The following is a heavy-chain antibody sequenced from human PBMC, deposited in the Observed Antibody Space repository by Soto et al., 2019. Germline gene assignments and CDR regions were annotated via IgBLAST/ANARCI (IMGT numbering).Heavy chain of an antibody. D-gene: IGHD6-25*01. Sequence: EVQLVESGGGLVKPGGSLRLSCAASGFTFSSYSMNWVRQAPGKGLEWVSSISSSSSYIYYADSVKGRFTISRDNAKNSLYLQMNSLRAEDTAVYYCAREAGESGYDYFAYWGQGTLVTVSS. V-gene: IGHV3-21*01. CDR2: ISSSSSYI. CDR1: GFTFSSYS. CDR3: AREAGESGYDYFAY. J-gene: IGHJ4*02.